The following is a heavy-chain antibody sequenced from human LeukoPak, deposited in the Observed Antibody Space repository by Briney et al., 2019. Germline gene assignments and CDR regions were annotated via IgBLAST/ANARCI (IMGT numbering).Heavy chain of an antibody. Sequence: GGSLRLSCAASGFIFSSEAMSWVRQAPGKGLEWVSAISVSGGSTYYADSAKGRFTISRDNSKNTLYLQMNSLRAEDTAVYYCAKDPSRPAYYYYGMDVWGQGTTVTVSS. CDR3: AKDPSRPAYYYYGMDV. CDR2: ISVSGGST. J-gene: IGHJ6*02. V-gene: IGHV3-23*01. CDR1: GFIFSSEA.